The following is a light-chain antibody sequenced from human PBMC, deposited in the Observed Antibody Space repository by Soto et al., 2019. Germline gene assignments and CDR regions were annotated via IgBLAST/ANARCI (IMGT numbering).Light chain of an antibody. CDR2: DAS. CDR3: QQRSNWPPFT. V-gene: IGKV3-11*01. Sequence: EVVMRQSPATLSVSPGEGATLSCRASRGIGDTLAWYQHKPGQTPRLLIYDASNRATGIPARFSGSGSGTDFTLTISSLEPEDFAVYYCQQRSNWPPFTFGQGTRLEIK. CDR1: RGIGDT. J-gene: IGKJ5*01.